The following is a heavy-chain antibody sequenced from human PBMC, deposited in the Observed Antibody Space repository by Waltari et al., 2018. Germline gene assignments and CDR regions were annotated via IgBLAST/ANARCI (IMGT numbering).Heavy chain of an antibody. CDR1: GGSISSSSYY. Sequence: QLQLQESGPGLVKPSETLSLTCTVSGGSISSSSYYWGWIRQPPGKGLEWIGSIYYSGRTYYNPSLKSRVTISVDTSKNQFSLKLSSVTAADTAVYYCARDMAAAGTGMFDPWGQGTLVTVSS. J-gene: IGHJ5*02. D-gene: IGHD6-13*01. V-gene: IGHV4-39*07. CDR2: IYYSGRT. CDR3: ARDMAAAGTGMFDP.